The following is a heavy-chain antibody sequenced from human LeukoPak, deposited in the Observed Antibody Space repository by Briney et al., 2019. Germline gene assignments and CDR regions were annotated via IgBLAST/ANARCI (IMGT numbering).Heavy chain of an antibody. J-gene: IGHJ4*02. CDR1: GFAFESFT. V-gene: IGHV3-21*04. D-gene: IGHD2-2*01. CDR2: ISDTGRDI. Sequence: GGSLRLSCAGSGFAFESFTMTWVRQAPGKGLEWVSLISDTGRDINYADSVRGRFTISRDNTKNSLFLQMDSLRVEDTAIYYCAKGLFSTYDKYLDSWGQGTLVTVSS. CDR3: AKGLFSTYDKYLDS.